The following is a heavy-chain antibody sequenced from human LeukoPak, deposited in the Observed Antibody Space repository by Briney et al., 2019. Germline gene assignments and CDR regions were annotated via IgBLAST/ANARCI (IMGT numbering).Heavy chain of an antibody. CDR3: ARHSYGSQFDY. CDR2: IYYSGST. CDR1: GFTFSDYY. Sequence: PGGSLRLSCAASGFTFSDYYWSWIRQPPGKGLEWIGYIYYSGSTNYNPSLKSRVTISVDTSKNQFSLKLSSVTAADTAVYYCARHSYGSQFDYWGQGTLVTVSS. D-gene: IGHD5-18*01. J-gene: IGHJ4*02. V-gene: IGHV4-59*08.